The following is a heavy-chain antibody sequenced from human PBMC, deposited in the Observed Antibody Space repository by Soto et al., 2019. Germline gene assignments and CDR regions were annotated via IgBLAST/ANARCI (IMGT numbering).Heavy chain of an antibody. CDR2: IYTSGST. V-gene: IGHV4-4*07. CDR3: ARDRTYTAYYYYGMDV. CDR1: GGSISSYY. D-gene: IGHD3-16*01. J-gene: IGHJ6*02. Sequence: QVQLQESGPGLVKPSETLSLTCTVSGGSISSYYWSWIRQPAGKGLEWIGRIYTSGSTNYNPSLKSRVTRSVDTSKNQFSLKLSSVTAADTAVYYCARDRTYTAYYYYGMDVWGQGTTVTVSS.